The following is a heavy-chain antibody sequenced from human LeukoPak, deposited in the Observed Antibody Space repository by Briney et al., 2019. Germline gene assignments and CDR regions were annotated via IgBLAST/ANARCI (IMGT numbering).Heavy chain of an antibody. D-gene: IGHD1-26*01. V-gene: IGHV3-48*03. CDR3: AKATVVGAHQTDY. CDR1: GFTFSSYE. CDR2: ISSSGSTI. J-gene: IGHJ4*02. Sequence: GGSLRLSCAASGFTFSSYEMNWVRQAPGKGLEWVSYISSSGSTIYYADSVKGRFTISRDNAKNSLYLQMNSLRAEDTAVYYCAKATVVGAHQTDYWGQGTLVTVSS.